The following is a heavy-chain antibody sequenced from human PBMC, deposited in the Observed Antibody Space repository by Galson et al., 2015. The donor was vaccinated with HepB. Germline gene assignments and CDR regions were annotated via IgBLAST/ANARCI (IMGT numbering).Heavy chain of an antibody. CDR1: GDSVSSNGAA. J-gene: IGHJ4*02. D-gene: IGHD3/OR15-3a*01. V-gene: IGHV6-1*01. CDR3: ARDGHLAPDYFDY. CDR2: TYYRSKWYD. Sequence: CAISGDSVSSNGAAWNWIRQSPSRGLEWLGRTYYRSKWYDNYAVSVESRITISTDTSKTQFSLPKNSVTPEDTAVYYCARDGHLAPDYFDYGGQGTLVTVS.